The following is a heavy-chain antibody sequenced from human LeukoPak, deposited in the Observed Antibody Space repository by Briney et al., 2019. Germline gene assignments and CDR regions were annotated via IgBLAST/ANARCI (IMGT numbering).Heavy chain of an antibody. CDR3: ARSDIVVVPAALNYYYYGMDV. CDR1: GYSFTSYW. D-gene: IGHD2-2*01. V-gene: IGHV5-51*01. J-gene: IGHJ6*02. Sequence: GESLKISCKGSGYSFTSYWIFWVRQMPGKGLEWMGIIYPGDSDTRYSPSFQGQVTISADKSISTAYLQWSSLKASDTAMYYCARSDIVVVPAALNYYYYGMDVWGQGTTVTVSS. CDR2: IYPGDSDT.